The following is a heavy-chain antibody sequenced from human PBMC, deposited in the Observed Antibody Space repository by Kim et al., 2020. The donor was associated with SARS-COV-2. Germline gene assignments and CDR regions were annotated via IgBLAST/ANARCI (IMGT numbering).Heavy chain of an antibody. CDR1: GFSFSPNA. D-gene: IGHD5-12*01. V-gene: IGHV3-23*01. CDR3: AKDVGTYSGMEA. Sequence: GGSLRLSCAASGFSFSPNAMDWVRQAPGKGLEWVSSISGNGESTFDASSVRRRITFTGDISKSPSQLQKNSLGAEERALYCCAKDVGTYSGMEARGQG. CDR2: ISGNGEST. J-gene: IGHJ6*01.